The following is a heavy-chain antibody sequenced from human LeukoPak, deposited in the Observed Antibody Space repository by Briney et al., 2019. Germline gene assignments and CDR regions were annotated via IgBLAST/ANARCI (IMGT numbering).Heavy chain of an antibody. CDR2: IGGSGGGA. Sequence: GGSLRLSCAASGFTFSSKAMSWVRQAPGKGLDWVSRIGGSGGGADYADSVKGRFTISRDNSKNTLYLQMNSLRAEDTAVYYCAKSQSSGDYYWDYWGQGTLVTVSS. CDR1: GFTFSSKA. J-gene: IGHJ4*02. V-gene: IGHV3-23*01. D-gene: IGHD3-22*01. CDR3: AKSQSSGDYYWDY.